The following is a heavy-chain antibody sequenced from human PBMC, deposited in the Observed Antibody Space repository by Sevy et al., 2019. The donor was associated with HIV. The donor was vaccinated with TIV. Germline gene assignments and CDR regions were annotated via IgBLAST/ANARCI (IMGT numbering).Heavy chain of an antibody. CDR3: VGGASIVAAGNFAY. Sequence: GASLRLSCGASGFIFSTYGMHWVRQAPGKGLEWVALIWYDGSSKHYADSVQGRFSISRDNSKNTLDLPMNSLRAEDTAVYYCVGGASIVAAGNFAYWGQGTLVTVSS. V-gene: IGHV3-30*02. J-gene: IGHJ4*02. CDR1: GFIFSTYG. D-gene: IGHD6-25*01. CDR2: IWYDGSSK.